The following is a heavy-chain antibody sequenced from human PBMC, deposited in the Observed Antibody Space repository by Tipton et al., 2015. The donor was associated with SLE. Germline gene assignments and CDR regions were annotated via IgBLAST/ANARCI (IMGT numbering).Heavy chain of an antibody. Sequence: TLSLTCTVSGGSISGHYLSWIRQPPGKGLEWIGYIYYSGSTNYNPSLKSRVTISVDTSKNQFSLKLSSVTAADTALYYCARGKGWFDPWGQGTLVTVSS. J-gene: IGHJ5*02. CDR2: IYYSGST. CDR3: ARGKGWFDP. CDR1: GGSISGHY. V-gene: IGHV4-59*11.